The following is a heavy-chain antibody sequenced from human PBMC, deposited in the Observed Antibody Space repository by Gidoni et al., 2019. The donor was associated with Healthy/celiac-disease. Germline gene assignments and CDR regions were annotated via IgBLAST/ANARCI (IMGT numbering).Heavy chain of an antibody. CDR1: GFTFSRYA. CDR3: AKGGGSGIYFDY. D-gene: IGHD3-16*01. J-gene: IGHJ4*02. Sequence: QVQLVESGGGVVQPGRSLRLSCAASGFTFSRYAMHGVRQAPGKGLEWVAVISYDGSNKYYADSVKGRFTISRDNSKNTLYLQMNSLRAEDTAVYYCAKGGGSGIYFDYWGQGTLVTVSS. V-gene: IGHV3-30-3*01. CDR2: ISYDGSNK.